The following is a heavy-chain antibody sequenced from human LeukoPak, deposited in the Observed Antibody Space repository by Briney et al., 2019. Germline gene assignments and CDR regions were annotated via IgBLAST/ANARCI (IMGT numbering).Heavy chain of an antibody. D-gene: IGHD6-13*01. CDR3: ARVYIAAARRHYYYHMDV. J-gene: IGHJ6*03. Sequence: PSETLSLTCAVYGGSFSGYYWSWIRQPPGKGLEWIGEINHSGSTNYNPSLKSRVTISVDTSKNQFSLKLSSVTAADTAVYYCARVYIAAARRHYYYHMDVWGRGTTVTVSS. CDR2: INHSGST. V-gene: IGHV4-34*01. CDR1: GGSFSGYY.